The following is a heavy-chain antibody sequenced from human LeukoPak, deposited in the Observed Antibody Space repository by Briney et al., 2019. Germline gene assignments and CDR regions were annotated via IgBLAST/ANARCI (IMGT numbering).Heavy chain of an antibody. CDR2: IYYSGST. J-gene: IGHJ4*02. D-gene: IGHD2-15*01. CDR3: ARAHTKYCSGGSCYWDYFDY. Sequence: SETLSLTCTVSGGSISSYYWSWIRQPPGKGLEWIGYIYYSGSTNYNPSLKSRVTISVDTSKNQFSLKLSSVTAADTAVYYCARAHTKYCSGGSCYWDYFDYWGQGTLVTVSS. CDR1: GGSISSYY. V-gene: IGHV4-59*01.